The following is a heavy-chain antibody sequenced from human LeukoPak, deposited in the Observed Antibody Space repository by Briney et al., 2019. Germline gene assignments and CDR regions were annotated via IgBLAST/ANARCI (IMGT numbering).Heavy chain of an antibody. CDR2: ISYDGGER. V-gene: IGHV3-30*18. Sequence: PGGSLRLSCAASGFTFSSYGMHWVRQAPGKGLEWVTVISYDGGERYYADFVKGRFTISRDNSRNTLYLQMNSLRVEDTAVYYCAKRGEMATKSLDYWGQGTLVTVSS. J-gene: IGHJ4*02. CDR3: AKRGEMATKSLDY. CDR1: GFTFSSYG. D-gene: IGHD5-24*01.